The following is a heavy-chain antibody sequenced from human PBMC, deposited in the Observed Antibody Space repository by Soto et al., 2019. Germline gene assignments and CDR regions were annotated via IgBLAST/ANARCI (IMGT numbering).Heavy chain of an antibody. V-gene: IGHV3-23*01. CDR3: AKGVPGIAVAGTGYFQH. CDR2: ISGSGDST. CDR1: GVTFSSYA. D-gene: IGHD6-19*01. J-gene: IGHJ1*01. Sequence: GGSLRLSCAASGVTFSSYAMIWVRQAPGKGLEWVSGISGSGDSTYYADSVKGRFTISRDNSKNTLYLQMNSLRAEDTAVYYCAKGVPGIAVAGTGYFQHWGQGTLVTVSS.